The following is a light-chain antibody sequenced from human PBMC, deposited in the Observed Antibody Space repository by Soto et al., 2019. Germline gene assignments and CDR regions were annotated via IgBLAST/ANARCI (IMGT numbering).Light chain of an antibody. CDR2: GIS. J-gene: IGLJ1*01. V-gene: IGLV1-40*01. CDR1: SSNIGAGYD. Sequence: QSVLTQPPSVSGAPGQRVTISCTGSSSNIGAGYDVHWYQQLPGTAPKLLIYGISNRPSGVPDRFSGSKSGTSASLAITGLQAEDEADYYCQSYDSSLSGLVFGTGTKLTVL. CDR3: QSYDSSLSGLV.